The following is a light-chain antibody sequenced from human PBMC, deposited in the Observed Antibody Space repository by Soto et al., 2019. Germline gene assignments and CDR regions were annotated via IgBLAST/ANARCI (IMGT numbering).Light chain of an antibody. CDR2: NAS. Sequence: DIQLTQSPATLPASVGERATLSCRASQTISSWLAWYQQKPGQAPKLLIYNASTIESGVPARFSGSGSGTEFTLTISSLQSEDFAVYYCQQYNSCSVAFGQGTRVE. V-gene: IGKV1-5*03. CDR3: QQYNSCSVA. CDR1: QTISSW. J-gene: IGKJ5*01.